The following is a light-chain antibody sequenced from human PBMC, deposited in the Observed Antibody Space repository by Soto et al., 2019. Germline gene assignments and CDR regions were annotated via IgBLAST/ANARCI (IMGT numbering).Light chain of an antibody. CDR2: GNS. Sequence: QSVLTQPPSVSGAPGQRVTISCTGSSSNIGAGYDVHWYQQLPGTAPKLIIYGNSNRPSGVPDRFSGSKSGTSASLAITGLQADDEADYYCQCYDSSLSGLVFGTGTKLTVL. J-gene: IGLJ1*01. V-gene: IGLV1-40*01. CDR1: SSNIGAGYD. CDR3: QCYDSSLSGLV.